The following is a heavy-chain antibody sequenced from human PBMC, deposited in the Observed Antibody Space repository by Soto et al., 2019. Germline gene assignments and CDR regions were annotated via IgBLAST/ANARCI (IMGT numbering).Heavy chain of an antibody. V-gene: IGHV1-69*13. D-gene: IGHD3-22*01. CDR2: IIPIFGTA. CDR1: GGTFSSYA. Sequence: ASVKVSCKASGGTFSSYAISWVRQAPGQGLEWMGGIIPIFGTANYAQKFQGRVTITADESTSTAYMELSSLRSEDTVVYYCARVYGNYYDSSGYYFDYWGQGTLVTVSS. J-gene: IGHJ4*02. CDR3: ARVYGNYYDSSGYYFDY.